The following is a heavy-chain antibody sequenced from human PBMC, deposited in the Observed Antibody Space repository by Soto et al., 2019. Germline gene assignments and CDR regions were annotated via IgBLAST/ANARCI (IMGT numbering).Heavy chain of an antibody. J-gene: IGHJ6*03. CDR2: IKQDGSEK. CDR1: GFTFSSYW. V-gene: IGHV3-7*01. D-gene: IGHD4-17*01. Sequence: EVQLVESGGGLVQPGGSLRLSCAASGFTFSSYWMSWVRQAPGKGLEWVANIKQDGSEKYYVDSVKGRFTISRDNAKNSLYLQMNRLRAEDTAVYYCARGRMKTVTTHYYYYYMDVWGKGTTVTVSS. CDR3: ARGRMKTVTTHYYYYYMDV.